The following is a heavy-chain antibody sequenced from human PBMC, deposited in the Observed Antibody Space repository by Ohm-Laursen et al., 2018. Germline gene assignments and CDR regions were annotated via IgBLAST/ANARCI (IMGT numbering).Heavy chain of an antibody. CDR1: GFTFSSYA. V-gene: IGHV3-23*01. Sequence: SLRLSCAASGFTFSSYAMSWVRQAPGKGLEWVSAISGSGGSTYYADSVKGRFTISRDNSKNTVSLQMNSLRAEDTAVYYCAKDAPAFYYDSSGYYVRYYGMDVWGQGTTVTVSS. J-gene: IGHJ6*02. D-gene: IGHD3-22*01. CDR3: AKDAPAFYYDSSGYYVRYYGMDV. CDR2: ISGSGGST.